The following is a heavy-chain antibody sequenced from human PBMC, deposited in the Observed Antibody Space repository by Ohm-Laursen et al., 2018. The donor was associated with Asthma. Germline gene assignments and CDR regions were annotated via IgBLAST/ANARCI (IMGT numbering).Heavy chain of an antibody. CDR3: AKDPDKLYYFDY. Sequence: SLRLSCAATGFTFRSYAMHWVRQAPGKGLEWVAVGGSYYDGGLKYYADSVNGRFTVSRDDSKNTLYLQMNSLRPDDTAVYYCAKDPDKLYYFDYWGQGTLVTVSS. V-gene: IGHV3-30-3*01. CDR1: GFTFRSYA. CDR2: GGSYYDGGLK. J-gene: IGHJ4*02. D-gene: IGHD2/OR15-2a*01.